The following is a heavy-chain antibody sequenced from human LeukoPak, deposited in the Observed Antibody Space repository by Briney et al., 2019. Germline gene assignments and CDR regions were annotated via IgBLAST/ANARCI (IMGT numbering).Heavy chain of an antibody. CDR1: GFTFSAYG. Sequence: GRSLRLSCAASGFTFSAYGMHWVRQAPGKGLDWVAVLSYDGTNKYYADSVKGRFTISRDNSKNTLYLQMDGLRTEDTAVYYCARDRSSLGLWFGELRNWGQGTLVTVSS. V-gene: IGHV3-30*03. CDR2: LSYDGTNK. J-gene: IGHJ4*02. D-gene: IGHD3-10*01. CDR3: ARDRSSLGLWFGELRN.